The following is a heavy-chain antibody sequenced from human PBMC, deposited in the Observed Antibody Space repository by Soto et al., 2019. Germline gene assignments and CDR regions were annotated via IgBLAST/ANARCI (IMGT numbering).Heavy chain of an antibody. CDR3: ARVNRGAFDH. V-gene: IGHV4-59*01. J-gene: IGHJ4*02. CDR2: IFYTGST. CDR1: GGSIHDYY. Sequence: QVQLQELGPGLVKPSQTLSLTCTVSGGSIHDYYWVWIRQPPGKGLEWIGSIFYTGSTDYNPSLKSRVTLSLATSKNQFSLNLSSVTAADKAVYYCARVNRGAFDHWGQGALVTVSS.